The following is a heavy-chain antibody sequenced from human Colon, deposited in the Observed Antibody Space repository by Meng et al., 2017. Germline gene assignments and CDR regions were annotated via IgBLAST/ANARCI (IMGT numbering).Heavy chain of an antibody. J-gene: IGHJ6*02. D-gene: IGHD1-1*01. CDR1: GGTFSNYG. V-gene: IGHV1-69*10. Sequence: SVKVSCKAFGGTFSNYGLSWVRQGPGQGLEWMGGIIPMLGQADYAQRFQGRVTITADDSTSTAYMELSSLTSADTVVYYCGRPHAPWNDHYAMDVWGQGTA. CDR2: IIPMLGQA. CDR3: GRPHAPWNDHYAMDV.